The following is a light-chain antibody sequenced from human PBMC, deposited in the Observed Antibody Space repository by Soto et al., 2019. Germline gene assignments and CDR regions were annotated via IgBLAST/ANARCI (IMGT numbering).Light chain of an antibody. CDR2: DAS. CDR1: QDINNY. Sequence: DIQMTQSPSSLSASVGDRVTITCQASQDINNYLNWFQHEPGKAPKLLIYDASTLAIGVPSRFSGSKSGTDFTFTISSLQPEDFATYYCQQYDNLPWTFGHGTRVEIK. CDR3: QQYDNLPWT. J-gene: IGKJ1*01. V-gene: IGKV1-33*01.